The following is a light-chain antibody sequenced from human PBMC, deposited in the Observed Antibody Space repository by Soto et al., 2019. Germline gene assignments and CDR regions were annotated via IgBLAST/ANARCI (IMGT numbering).Light chain of an antibody. J-gene: IGKJ2*01. CDR1: QSISSN. CDR2: GAS. CDR3: QQYNTWPST. Sequence: EIVMTQSPATLSVSPGERATLSCRASQSISSNLAWYQQKPGQAPRLLIYGASSRATGLPARFSGSGSGTEFTLTISSLQSEDFAVYYCQQYNTWPSTFGQGTKLEI. V-gene: IGKV3-15*01.